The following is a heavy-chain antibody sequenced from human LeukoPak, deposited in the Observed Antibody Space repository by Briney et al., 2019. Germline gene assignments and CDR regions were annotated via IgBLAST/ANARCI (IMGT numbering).Heavy chain of an antibody. CDR1: GFTFSSYW. Sequence: GGSLRLSCAASGFTFSSYWMSWVRQAPGKGLEWVANIKQGGSEKYYVDSVKGRFTISRDNAKNSLYLQMNSLRAEDTAVYYCARDSVVRGVIIPTANYYYGMDVGGQGPTVTVSS. CDR2: IKQGGSEK. J-gene: IGHJ6*02. CDR3: ARDSVVRGVIIPTANYYYGMDV. V-gene: IGHV3-7*01. D-gene: IGHD3-10*01.